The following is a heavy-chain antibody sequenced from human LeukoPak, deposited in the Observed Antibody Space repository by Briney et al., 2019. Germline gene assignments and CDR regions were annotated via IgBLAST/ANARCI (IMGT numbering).Heavy chain of an antibody. CDR1: GGSISSSSYY. V-gene: IGHV4-39*01. CDR3: ARRAGAFDY. D-gene: IGHD1-26*01. J-gene: IGHJ4*02. CDR2: IYYSGST. Sequence: PSETLSLTCTVSGGSISSSSYYWGWIRQPPGKGLEWIGSIYYSGSTYYNPSLKSRVTISVDTSKNQFSLKLSSVIAADTAVYYCARRAGAFDYWGQGTLVTVSS.